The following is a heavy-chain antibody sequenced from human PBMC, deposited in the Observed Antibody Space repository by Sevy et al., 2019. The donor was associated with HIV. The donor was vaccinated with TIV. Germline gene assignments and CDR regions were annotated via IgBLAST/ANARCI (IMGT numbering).Heavy chain of an antibody. CDR1: GFTFSSYA. J-gene: IGHJ3*02. CDR2: ISGSGGST. Sequence: GGSLRLSCAASGFTFSSYAMSWVRQAPGKGLEWVSAISGSGGSTYYADSVKGRFTISSDNSKNKLYLQMNSMRAEDTAVYYCAKKSRTTYFDIWGQGRMVTVSS. CDR3: AKKSRTTYFDI. D-gene: IGHD4-17*01. V-gene: IGHV3-23*01.